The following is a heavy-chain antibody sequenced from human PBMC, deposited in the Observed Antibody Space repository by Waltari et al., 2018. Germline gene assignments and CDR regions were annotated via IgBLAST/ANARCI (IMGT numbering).Heavy chain of an antibody. D-gene: IGHD3-9*01. Sequence: QVQLVQSGAELKKPGASMKISCEASGYTFTDYNIHWVRQAPGPRLEWLGWISAANGDTKYSQRFQGRVTITRDTSASIVYMELSSLGSEDTAVYYCARLRADTGHYELDYWGQGTLVTVSS. V-gene: IGHV1-3*01. CDR3: ARLRADTGHYELDY. CDR1: GYTFTDYN. J-gene: IGHJ4*02. CDR2: ISAANGDT.